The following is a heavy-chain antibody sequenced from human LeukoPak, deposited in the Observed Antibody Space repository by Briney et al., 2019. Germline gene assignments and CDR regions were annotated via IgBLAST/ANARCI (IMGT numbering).Heavy chain of an antibody. D-gene: IGHD6-19*01. V-gene: IGHV3-30*18. Sequence: GRSLRLSCAASGFTFSSYGMHWVRQAPGKGLEWVAVISYDGSNKYYADSVKGRFTISRDNSKNTLYLQMNSLRAEDTAVYYCAKDRVAVADSYYYYGMDVWGKGTTVTVSS. CDR3: AKDRVAVADSYYYYGMDV. CDR1: GFTFSSYG. CDR2: ISYDGSNK. J-gene: IGHJ6*04.